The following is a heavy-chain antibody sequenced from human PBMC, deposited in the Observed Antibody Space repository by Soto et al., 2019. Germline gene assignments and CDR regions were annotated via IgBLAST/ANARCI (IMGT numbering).Heavy chain of an antibody. CDR1: GGSINSGDYY. Sequence: SETLSLTCTVSGGSINSGDYYWSWIRQHPGKGLEWIGYIYYSGNTYYHPSLKSRLTISVDMSENQFSSKLSSVTAADTAVYYCARPFAGTYEYVWKRYRYYFDYWGPGTLVTVSS. D-gene: IGHD3-16*02. CDR2: IYYSGNT. J-gene: IGHJ4*02. V-gene: IGHV4-31*03. CDR3: ARPFAGTYEYVWKRYRYYFDY.